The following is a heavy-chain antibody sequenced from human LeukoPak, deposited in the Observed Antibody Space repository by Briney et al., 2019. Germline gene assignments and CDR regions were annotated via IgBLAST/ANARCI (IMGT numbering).Heavy chain of an antibody. CDR3: ARVKAGQALWWYRLQYFDY. V-gene: IGHV4-31*03. Sequence: SQTLSLTCTVSGGSISSGGYYWSWIRQHPGKGLEWIGYIYYSGSTYYNPSLKSRVTISVDTSKNQFSLKLSSVTAADTAVYYCARVKAGQALWWYRLQYFDYWGQGTLVTVSS. D-gene: IGHD4-23*01. J-gene: IGHJ4*02. CDR1: GGSISSGGYY. CDR2: IYYSGST.